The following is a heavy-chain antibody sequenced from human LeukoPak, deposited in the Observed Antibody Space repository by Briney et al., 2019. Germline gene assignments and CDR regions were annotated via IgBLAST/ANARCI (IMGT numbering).Heavy chain of an antibody. CDR1: GGSINSGGYY. CDR3: ARAHSSSWYVYAFDI. Sequence: PSQTLSLTCTVSGGSINSGGYYWSWIRQPAGKGLEWIGRISTSGSAHCNPSLKSRVTISVDTFKNQFSLKLNSVTAADTAVYYCARAHSSSWYVYAFDIWGQGAMVTVSS. V-gene: IGHV4-61*02. CDR2: ISTSGSA. J-gene: IGHJ3*02. D-gene: IGHD6-13*01.